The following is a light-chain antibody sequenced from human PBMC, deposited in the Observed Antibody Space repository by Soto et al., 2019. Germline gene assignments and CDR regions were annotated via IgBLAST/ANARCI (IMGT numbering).Light chain of an antibody. CDR3: QTWGTGIRV. CDR1: SGHSSYA. CDR2: VNSDGSH. J-gene: IGLJ3*02. V-gene: IGLV4-69*01. Sequence: QPVLTQSPSASASLGASVKLTCTLSSGHSSYAIAWHQQQPEKGPRHLMKVNSDGSHRKGNGIPDRFSGSSSGAERYLTISSLQSEDEADYYCQTWGTGIRVFGGGTKVTVL.